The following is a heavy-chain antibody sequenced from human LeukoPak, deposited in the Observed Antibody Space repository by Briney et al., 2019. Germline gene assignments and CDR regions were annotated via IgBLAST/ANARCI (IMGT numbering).Heavy chain of an antibody. D-gene: IGHD3-10*01. J-gene: IGHJ4*02. V-gene: IGHV1-18*01. CDR1: RYTFTSYG. CDR2: ISAYNGNT. Sequence: ASVTVSCKASRYTFTSYGISWVRQAPGQGLEWMGWISAYNGNTNYAQKLQGRVTMTTDTSTSTAYMELRSLRSDDTAVYYCARDLLWFGELLPDYFDYWGQGTLVTVSS. CDR3: ARDLLWFGELLPDYFDY.